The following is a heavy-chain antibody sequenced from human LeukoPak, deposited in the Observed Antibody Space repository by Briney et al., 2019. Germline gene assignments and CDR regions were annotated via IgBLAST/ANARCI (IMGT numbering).Heavy chain of an antibody. V-gene: IGHV3-48*01. CDR1: GFTFSSYS. CDR3: ARDPLRLYSSSPTSFDY. Sequence: GGSLRLSCAASGFTFSSYSMNWVRQAPGKGLEWVSYISSSSSTIYYADSVKGRFTISRDNAKNSLYLQMNSLRAEDTAVYYCARDPLRLYSSSPTSFDYWGQGTLVTVSS. CDR2: ISSSSSTI. J-gene: IGHJ4*02. D-gene: IGHD6-13*01.